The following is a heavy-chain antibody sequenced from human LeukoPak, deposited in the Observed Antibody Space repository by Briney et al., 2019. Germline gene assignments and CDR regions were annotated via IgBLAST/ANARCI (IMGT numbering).Heavy chain of an antibody. J-gene: IGHJ5*02. CDR1: GGSISSYY. CDR3: ARGVSSSWYGWSDP. V-gene: IGHV4-59*01. CDR2: IYYSGST. Sequence: SETLSLTCTVSGGSISSYYWSWIRQPPGKGLEWIGYIYYSGSTNYNPSLKSRVTISVDTSKNQFSLKLSSVTAADTAVHYCARGVSSSWYGWSDPWGQGTLVTVSS. D-gene: IGHD6-13*01.